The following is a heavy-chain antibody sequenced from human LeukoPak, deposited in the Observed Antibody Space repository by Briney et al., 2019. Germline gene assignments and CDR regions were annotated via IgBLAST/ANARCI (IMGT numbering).Heavy chain of an antibody. V-gene: IGHV3-48*03. CDR3: ASQGVVPAAAEGY. Sequence: PGGSLRLSCAASGFTFNTYEMNWVRQAPGKGLEWVSYISSSGSTLYYADSVKGRFTISRDNSKNTLYLQMNSLRAEDTAVYYCASQGVVPAAAEGYWGQGTLVTVSS. D-gene: IGHD2-2*01. CDR1: GFTFNTYE. CDR2: ISSSGSTL. J-gene: IGHJ4*02.